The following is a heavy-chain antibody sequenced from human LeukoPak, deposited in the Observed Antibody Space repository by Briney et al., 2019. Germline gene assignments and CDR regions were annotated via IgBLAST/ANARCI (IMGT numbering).Heavy chain of an antibody. CDR3: ARIGSSGYYGYDAFDI. V-gene: IGHV5-51*01. Sequence: GESLKISCKGSGYSFTSYWIGWVRQMPGKGLEWMGIIYPGDSDTRYSPSFQGQVTISADKSISTACLQWSSLKASDTAMYYCARIGSSGYYGYDAFDIWGQGTMVTVSS. CDR1: GYSFTSYW. J-gene: IGHJ3*02. CDR2: IYPGDSDT. D-gene: IGHD3-22*01.